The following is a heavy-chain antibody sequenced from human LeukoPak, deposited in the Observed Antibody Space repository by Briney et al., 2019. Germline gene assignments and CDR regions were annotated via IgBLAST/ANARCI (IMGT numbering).Heavy chain of an antibody. V-gene: IGHV4-30-4*01. J-gene: IGHJ4*02. CDR3: ARRSCISSSCYVDY. D-gene: IGHD2-2*01. CDR1: GGSISSGDYY. Sequence: SETLSLTCIVSGGSISSGDYYWSWIRQPPGEGLEWIGYIYYNGSTYYNPSLKSRVTISLDTSENQFSLRPSSVTAADTAVYYCARRSCISSSCYVDYWGQGTLVTVSP. CDR2: IYYNGST.